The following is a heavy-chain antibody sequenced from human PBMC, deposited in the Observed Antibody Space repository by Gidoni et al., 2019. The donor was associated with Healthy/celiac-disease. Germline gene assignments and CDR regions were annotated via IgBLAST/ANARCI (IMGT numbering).Heavy chain of an antibody. Sequence: QVQLVESGGGVVQPGRSLRLSCAASGFTFSSYGMHWVRQAPGKGLEWVAVIWYDGSNKYYADSVKGRFTISRDNSKNTLYLQMNSLRAEDTAVYYCARAEYSSSSSGFDYWGQGTLVTVSS. D-gene: IGHD6-6*01. CDR1: GFTFSSYG. J-gene: IGHJ4*02. CDR2: IWYDGSNK. V-gene: IGHV3-33*01. CDR3: ARAEYSSSSSGFDY.